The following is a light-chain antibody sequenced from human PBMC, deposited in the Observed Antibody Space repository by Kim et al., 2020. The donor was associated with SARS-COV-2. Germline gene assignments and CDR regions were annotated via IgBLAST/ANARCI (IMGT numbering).Light chain of an antibody. J-gene: IGKJ4*01. Sequence: LSPGERATLSCRASQSVSTYLGWYQQKPGQAPRLLISDASNRATGIPARFSGSGSGTDFTLTISSLEPEDFAIYYCQQRNSWPLTFGGGTKVDIK. CDR3: QQRNSWPLT. CDR1: QSVSTY. CDR2: DAS. V-gene: IGKV3-11*01.